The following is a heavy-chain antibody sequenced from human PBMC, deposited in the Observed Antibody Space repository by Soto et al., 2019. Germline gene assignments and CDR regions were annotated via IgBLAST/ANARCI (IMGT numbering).Heavy chain of an antibody. V-gene: IGHV3-48*03. J-gene: IGHJ6*02. CDR3: ASLSLNIAAPDV. CDR1: GFTFSSYE. CDR2: ISSSGSTI. D-gene: IGHD6-13*01. Sequence: PGGSLRRSCAASGFTFSSYEMNWVRQAPGKGLEWVSYISSSGSTIYYADSVKGRFTISRDNAKNSLYLQMNSLRAEDTAVYYCASLSLNIAAPDVWGQGTTVTVYS.